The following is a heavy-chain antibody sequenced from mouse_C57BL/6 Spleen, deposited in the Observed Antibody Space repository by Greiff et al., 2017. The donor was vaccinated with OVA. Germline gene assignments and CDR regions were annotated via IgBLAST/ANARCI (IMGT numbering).Heavy chain of an antibody. CDR3: ARPSSSYWFAY. CDR1: GFTFSDYG. D-gene: IGHD1-1*01. Sequence: EVKLVESGGGLVKPGGSLKLSCAASGFTFSDYGMHWVRQAPEKGLEWVAYISSGSSTIYYADTVKGRFTISRDNAKNTLFLQMTSLRSEDTAMYYCARPSSSYWFAYWGQGTLVTVSA. V-gene: IGHV5-17*01. J-gene: IGHJ3*01. CDR2: ISSGSSTI.